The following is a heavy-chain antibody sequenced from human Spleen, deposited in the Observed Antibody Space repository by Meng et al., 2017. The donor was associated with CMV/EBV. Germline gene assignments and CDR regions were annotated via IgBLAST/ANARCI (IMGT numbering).Heavy chain of an antibody. CDR1: GFTFSNYA. CDR3: ARGPPGP. V-gene: IGHV3-30*04. J-gene: IGHJ5*02. Sequence: SLRLSCAASGFTFSNYATHWVRQAPGKGLEWVAFISYDGSNEYYADSVKGRFTVSRDNSKNTVYLQMNSLRDDDTGVYYCARGPPGPWGQGTLVTVSS. CDR2: ISYDGSNE.